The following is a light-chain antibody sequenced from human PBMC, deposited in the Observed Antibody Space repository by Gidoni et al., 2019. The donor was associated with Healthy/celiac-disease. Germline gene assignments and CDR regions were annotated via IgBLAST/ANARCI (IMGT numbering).Light chain of an antibody. CDR2: FGS. CDR3: MQALQTRLT. V-gene: IGKV2-28*01. Sequence: DIVMTQSPLSLPVTPGDPASISCRSSQSLLHSNGYNYLDWYLQKPGQSPQLLIYFGSNRASGVPDRFSGSGSGTDFTLKISRVEAEDVGVYYCMQALQTRLTFGGGTKVEIK. CDR1: QSLLHSNGYNY. J-gene: IGKJ4*01.